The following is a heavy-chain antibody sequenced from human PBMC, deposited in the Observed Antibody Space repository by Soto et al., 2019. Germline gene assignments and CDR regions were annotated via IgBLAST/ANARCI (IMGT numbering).Heavy chain of an antibody. V-gene: IGHV4-61*01. J-gene: IGHJ4*02. CDR2: IYSSGST. Sequence: PSETLPLTCTVSDGSVSSGSYYWTWIRQPPGKGLEWIGYIYSSGSTLYNPSLKSRVIISVDTSMIQFSLKLSSVTAADTAVYYCARDSLALFDSWGQGTLVTVSS. CDR1: DGSVSSGSYY. CDR3: ARDSLALFDS. D-gene: IGHD5-12*01.